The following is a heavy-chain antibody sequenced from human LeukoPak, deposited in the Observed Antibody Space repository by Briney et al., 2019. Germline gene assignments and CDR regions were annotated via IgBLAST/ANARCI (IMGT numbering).Heavy chain of an antibody. J-gene: IGHJ3*02. V-gene: IGHV3-23*01. D-gene: IGHD3-10*01. CDR2: VRVNGRST. CDR1: GFTFSTYD. Sequence: GGSLRLSCTASGFTFSTYDMSWVRQAPGKGLEWVSTVRVNGRSTYYADSVKGRFTISRDNSKNTLYLQMNSLRAEDTAVYYCARGVLWFGELFRPDAFDIWGQGTMVTVSS. CDR3: ARGVLWFGELFRPDAFDI.